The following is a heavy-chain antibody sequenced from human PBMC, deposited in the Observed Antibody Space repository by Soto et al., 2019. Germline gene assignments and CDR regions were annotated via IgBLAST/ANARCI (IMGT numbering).Heavy chain of an antibody. CDR2: IKQDGSEK. CDR1: GFTFSSYW. CDR3: ARDRSSSWHYYGMDV. V-gene: IGHV3-7*01. J-gene: IGHJ6*02. D-gene: IGHD6-13*01. Sequence: HPGGSLRLSCAASGFTFSSYWMSWVRQAPGKGLEWVANIKQDGSEKYYVDSVKGRFTISRDNAKNSLYLQMNSLRAEDTAVYYCARDRSSSWHYYGMDVWGQGTTVTVSS.